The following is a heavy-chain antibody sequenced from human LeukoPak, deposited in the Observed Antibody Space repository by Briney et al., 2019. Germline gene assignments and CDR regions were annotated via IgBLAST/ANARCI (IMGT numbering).Heavy chain of an antibody. Sequence: GGSLRLSCAASGFTFINYWMTWVRQAPGKGLEWVANIEQDGSEKYYVDSVTGRFTISRDNAKNSLFLQMSSLRADDTAVYYCARGGIRGVLMEYWGQGTLVTVSS. D-gene: IGHD3-10*01. CDR1: GFTFINYW. CDR2: IEQDGSEK. J-gene: IGHJ4*02. CDR3: ARGGIRGVLMEY. V-gene: IGHV3-7*05.